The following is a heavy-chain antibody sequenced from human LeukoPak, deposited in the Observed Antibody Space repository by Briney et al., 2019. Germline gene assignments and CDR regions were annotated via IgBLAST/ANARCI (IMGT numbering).Heavy chain of an antibody. D-gene: IGHD3-22*01. Sequence: SETLSLTCTVSGDSISNYYWSWIREPAGKGLEWIGRIYTSGSTNYNPSLKSRVTMSADTSKNQFSLMLSSVTAADTAVYYCAREVDYYDSSGYPHWYFDLWGRGTLVTVSS. J-gene: IGHJ2*01. CDR3: AREVDYYDSSGYPHWYFDL. CDR1: GDSISNYY. CDR2: IYTSGST. V-gene: IGHV4-4*07.